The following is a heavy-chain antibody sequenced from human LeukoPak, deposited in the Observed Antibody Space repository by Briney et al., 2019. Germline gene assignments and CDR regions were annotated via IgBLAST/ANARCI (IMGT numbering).Heavy chain of an antibody. D-gene: IGHD2-2*01. V-gene: IGHV3-30*03. CDR1: RFTFSSQG. CDR2: VSHDGRTK. J-gene: IGHJ6*03. Sequence: GGSLRLSCVASRFTFSSQGMHWVRQAPGRGLEWVAVVSHDGRTKHYSDAVRGRFTISRDNSKNTLYLQMNSLRAEDTAVYYCARGEYCSSTSCLKKRYYYYMDVWGKGTTVTVSS. CDR3: ARGEYCSSTSCLKKRYYYYMDV.